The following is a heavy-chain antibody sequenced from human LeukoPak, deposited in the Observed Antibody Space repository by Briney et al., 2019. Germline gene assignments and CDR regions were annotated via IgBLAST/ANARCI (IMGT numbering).Heavy chain of an antibody. V-gene: IGHV3-23*01. CDR3: AKSKYYYDSSGYYFDY. D-gene: IGHD3-22*01. Sequence: GGSLRLSCAASGFTFSSYAMSWVRQAPGKGLEWVSAISGSGGSTYYADSVKGRFTISRDNSKNTLYLQMNSLRAEDTAVYYRAKSKYYYDSSGYYFDYWGQGTLVTVSS. CDR2: ISGSGGST. J-gene: IGHJ4*02. CDR1: GFTFSSYA.